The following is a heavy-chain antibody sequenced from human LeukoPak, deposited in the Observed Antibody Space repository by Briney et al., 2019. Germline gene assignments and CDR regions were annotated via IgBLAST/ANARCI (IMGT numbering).Heavy chain of an antibody. CDR1: GGSITSYY. Sequence: PSETLSLTCSVSGGSITSYYWSWIRQPPGKGLEWIGYIFYSGSTNYNPSLKSRVTISVDTSKNQFSLQLSSVTAADTGVYCCARTTLYYGSGSYYYFDYWGQGTLVTVSS. D-gene: IGHD3-10*01. CDR3: ARTTLYYGSGSYYYFDY. J-gene: IGHJ4*02. V-gene: IGHV4-59*01. CDR2: IFYSGST.